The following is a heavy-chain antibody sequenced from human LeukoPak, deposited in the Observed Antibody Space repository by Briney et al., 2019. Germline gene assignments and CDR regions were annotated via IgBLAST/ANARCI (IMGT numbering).Heavy chain of an antibody. Sequence: ASVKVSCKASGYTLTELSMHWVRQAPGKGLEWMGGFDPEDGETIYAQKFQGRVTMTEDTSTDTAYMELSSLRSEDTAVYYCATRLVWSGYHYYFDYWGQGTLVTVSS. D-gene: IGHD3-3*01. J-gene: IGHJ4*02. CDR2: FDPEDGET. V-gene: IGHV1-24*01. CDR1: GYTLTELS. CDR3: ATRLVWSGYHYYFDY.